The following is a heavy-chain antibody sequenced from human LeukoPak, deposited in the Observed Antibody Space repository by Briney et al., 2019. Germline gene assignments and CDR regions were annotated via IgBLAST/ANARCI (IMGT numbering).Heavy chain of an antibody. CDR1: GFTFSSYS. CDR3: AREPRSNYLFDY. D-gene: IGHD1-7*01. Sequence: GGSLRLSCEASGFTFSSYSLNWVRRAPGKGLEWVSYVSGSSGTIYYTDSVKGRFTVSRDNAKNSLYLQMNSLRAEDTAVYYCAREPRSNYLFDYRGQGTLVTVSS. CDR2: VSGSSGTI. J-gene: IGHJ4*02. V-gene: IGHV3-48*04.